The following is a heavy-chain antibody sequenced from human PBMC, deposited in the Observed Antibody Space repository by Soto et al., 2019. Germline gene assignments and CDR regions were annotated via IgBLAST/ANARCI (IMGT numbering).Heavy chain of an antibody. Sequence: QVQLVQSGAEVKKPGASVKVSCKASGYTFTSYGISWVRQAPGQGLEWMGWISAYNGNTNYAQKLQGRVTMTTDTSTSTAYVELRSLRSDDTAVYYCARDAGEGNYYDSSGSDYWGQGTLVTVSS. J-gene: IGHJ4*02. CDR1: GYTFTSYG. CDR2: ISAYNGNT. V-gene: IGHV1-18*01. D-gene: IGHD3-22*01. CDR3: ARDAGEGNYYDSSGSDY.